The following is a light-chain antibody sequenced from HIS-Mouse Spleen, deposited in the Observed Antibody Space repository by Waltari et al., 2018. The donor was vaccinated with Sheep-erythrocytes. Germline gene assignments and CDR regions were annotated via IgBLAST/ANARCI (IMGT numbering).Light chain of an antibody. CDR1: SSDVGGYNY. V-gene: IGLV2-11*01. CDR3: CSYAGSYNHV. CDR2: DVS. J-gene: IGLJ1*01. Sequence: QSALTQPRSVSGSPGQSVTISCTGTSSDVGGYNYVSWYQQHPGKAPKLMIYDVSKRPSGVPDLFSGSKSGNTASLTISGLQAEDEAHYYCCSYAGSYNHVFATGTKVTVL.